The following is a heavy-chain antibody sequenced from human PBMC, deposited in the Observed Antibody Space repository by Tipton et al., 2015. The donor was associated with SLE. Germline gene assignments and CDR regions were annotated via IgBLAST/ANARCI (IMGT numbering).Heavy chain of an antibody. CDR2: IYYSGST. D-gene: IGHD6-25*01. Sequence: TLSLTCTVSGDSITNYYWSWIRQPPGKGLEWLGYIYYSGSTNYNPSLKSRVTMSLDTSKSQVSLRLNSVTAADTAVYYCASRADWFDPWGQGTLVTVSS. J-gene: IGHJ5*02. V-gene: IGHV4-59*01. CDR1: GDSITNYY. CDR3: ASRADWFDP.